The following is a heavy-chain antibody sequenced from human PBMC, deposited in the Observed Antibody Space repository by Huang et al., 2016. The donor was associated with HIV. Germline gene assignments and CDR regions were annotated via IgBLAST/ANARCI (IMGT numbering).Heavy chain of an antibody. CDR1: GGSFSGHY. D-gene: IGHD3-22*01. V-gene: IGHV4-34*02. CDR2: ISDSGST. CDR3: ARMFKYDSGGYWGNDAFDI. Sequence: QVQLQQWGAELLKPSETLSLTCAVSGGSFSGHYWTWIRQPPGRGLEWIGEISDSGSTPYNPSRKSRVTISGDTSQSQFSLKLNSVTAADTAIYYCARMFKYDSGGYWGNDAFDIWGQGTMVTVSS. J-gene: IGHJ3*02.